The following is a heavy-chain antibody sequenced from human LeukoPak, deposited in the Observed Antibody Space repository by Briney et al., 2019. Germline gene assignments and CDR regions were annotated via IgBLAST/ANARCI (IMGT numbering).Heavy chain of an antibody. V-gene: IGHV3-30*18. J-gene: IGHJ4*02. Sequence: PGGSLRLSCAASGFTFSSYGMHWVRQAPGKGLEWVAVISYDGSNKYYADSVKGRFTISRDNSKNTLYLQMNSLRAEDTAVYYCAKGTGTGIRYYYDSSGLGDYWGQGTLVTVSS. CDR3: AKGTGTGIRYYYDSSGLGDY. CDR2: ISYDGSNK. D-gene: IGHD3-22*01. CDR1: GFTFSSYG.